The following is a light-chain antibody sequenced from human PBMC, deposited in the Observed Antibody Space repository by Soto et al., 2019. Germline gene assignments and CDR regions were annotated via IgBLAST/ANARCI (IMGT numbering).Light chain of an antibody. Sequence: DIQMTQSPSSLSASVGDRVTITCRASQGISNYLAWYQQKPGRVPTILISAASTLQSGVLSRFSGSGSVTDFTLTSTSLQPEDVATYYCQRDNDCSTFGQETKVKI. CDR2: AAS. J-gene: IGKJ1*01. CDR3: QRDNDCST. V-gene: IGKV1-27*01. CDR1: QGISNY.